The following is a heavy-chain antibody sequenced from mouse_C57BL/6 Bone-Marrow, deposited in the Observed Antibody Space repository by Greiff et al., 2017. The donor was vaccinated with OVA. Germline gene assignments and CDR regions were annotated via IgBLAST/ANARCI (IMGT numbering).Heavy chain of an antibody. Sequence: VQLQQPGAELVMPGASVKLSCKASGYTFTSYWMHWVKQRPGQGLEWIGEIDPSDSYTNYNQKFKGKSTLTVDKSSSTAYMQLSSLTSEDSAVYYCARVYYGSGDFDTWGPNATLTLSS. D-gene: IGHD1-1*01. V-gene: IGHV1-69*01. CDR2: IDPSDSYT. CDR3: ARVYYGSGDFDT. J-gene: IGHJ2*01. CDR1: GYTFTSYW.